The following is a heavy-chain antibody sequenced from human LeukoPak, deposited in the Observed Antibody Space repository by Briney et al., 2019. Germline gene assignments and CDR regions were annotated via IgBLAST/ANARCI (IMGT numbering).Heavy chain of an antibody. Sequence: PSETLSLTCTVSGGSISSYYWSWIRQPPGKGLEWIGYIYYSGSTNYNPSLKSRVTISVDTSKSQFSLKLSSVTAADTAVYYCARAASHYDFWSGYQIYYYYGMDVWGQGTTVTVSS. J-gene: IGHJ6*02. D-gene: IGHD3-3*01. CDR1: GGSISSYY. CDR2: IYYSGST. CDR3: ARAASHYDFWSGYQIYYYYGMDV. V-gene: IGHV4-59*01.